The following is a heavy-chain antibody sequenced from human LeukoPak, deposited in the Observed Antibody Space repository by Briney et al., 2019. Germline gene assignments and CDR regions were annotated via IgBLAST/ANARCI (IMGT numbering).Heavy chain of an antibody. D-gene: IGHD3-22*01. J-gene: IGHJ5*02. Sequence: PSETLSLTCTVSGGSISSYYWSWLRQPPGKGLEWIGYIYYSGSTNYNPSLKSRVTISVDTSKNQFSLKLSSVTVADTAVYYCARSSYYYDSSGYYHQVFWFDPWGQGTLVTVSS. CDR2: IYYSGST. CDR1: GGSISSYY. CDR3: ARSSYYYDSSGYYHQVFWFDP. V-gene: IGHV4-59*01.